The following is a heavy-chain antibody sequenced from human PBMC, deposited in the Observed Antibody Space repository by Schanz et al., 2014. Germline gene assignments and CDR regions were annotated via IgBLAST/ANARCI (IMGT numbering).Heavy chain of an antibody. J-gene: IGHJ5*02. Sequence: QVQLQESGPGLVKPSQTLSLTCTVSGGSIRSGTYYWSWIRQPAGKALEWVGRVFPNGITNYNPSLKSRVTISVDKPKKQFSLKVTSMTAADTAVYYCARGHHPHGITVAARGFDPWGQGTLVTVSS. V-gene: IGHV4-61*02. D-gene: IGHD6-19*01. CDR1: GGSIRSGTYY. CDR2: VFPNGIT. CDR3: ARGHHPHGITVAARGFDP.